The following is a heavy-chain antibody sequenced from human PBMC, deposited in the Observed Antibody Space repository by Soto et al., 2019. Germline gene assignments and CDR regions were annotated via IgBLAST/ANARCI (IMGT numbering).Heavy chain of an antibody. D-gene: IGHD2-2*01. J-gene: IGHJ4*02. CDR3: AKGSRGAKYQLKYYFDY. CDR1: GFTFSSYG. CDR2: ISYDGSNK. Sequence: LRLSCAASGFTFSSYGMHWVRQAPGKGLEWVAVISYDGSNKYYADSVKGRFTISRDNSKNTLYLQMNSLRAEDTAVYYCAKGSRGAKYQLKYYFDYWGQGTLVTVSS. V-gene: IGHV3-30*18.